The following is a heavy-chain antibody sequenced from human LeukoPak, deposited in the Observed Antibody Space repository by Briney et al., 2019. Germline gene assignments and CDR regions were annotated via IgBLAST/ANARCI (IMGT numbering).Heavy chain of an antibody. J-gene: IGHJ4*02. Sequence: ASVKVSCTASGYTFTSYGISWVRQAPGQGLEWMGWISPYNDNTYYAQKLQGRVTVTTDTSTSTAYMELRSLRSDDTAVYYCTRTVLDCKNGVCYDYWGQGTLVTVSS. CDR3: TRTVLDCKNGVCYDY. V-gene: IGHV1-18*01. CDR1: GYTFTSYG. CDR2: ISPYNDNT. D-gene: IGHD2-8*01.